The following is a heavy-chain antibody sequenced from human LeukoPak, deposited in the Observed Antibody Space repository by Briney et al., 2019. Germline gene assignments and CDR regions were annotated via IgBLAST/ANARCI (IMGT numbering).Heavy chain of an antibody. Sequence: GKSLRLSCTTSGFTLWRHGMHWVRQAPGKGLEWVAVTWYGGSDYADSVRGRFSVSRDNSKNTLYLQMNSLRAEDTAVYYCASGYCSSTSCYPYYYGMDVWGKGTTVTVSS. CDR1: GFTLWRHG. D-gene: IGHD2-2*03. CDR3: ASGYCSSTSCYPYYYGMDV. CDR2: TWYGGS. J-gene: IGHJ6*04. V-gene: IGHV3-33*01.